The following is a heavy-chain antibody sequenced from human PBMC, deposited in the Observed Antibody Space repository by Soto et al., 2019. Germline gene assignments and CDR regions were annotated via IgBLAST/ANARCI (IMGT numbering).Heavy chain of an antibody. CDR3: AYRGYSGYDNYYYSGMDV. CDR1: GGTFSSYA. CDR2: IIPIFGTA. V-gene: IGHV1-69*12. J-gene: IGHJ6*02. Sequence: QVQLVQSGAEVKKPGSSVKVSCKAYGGTFSSYAISWVRQAPGQGLEWMGGIIPIFGTANYAQKIQGRVTITADESTSTSYMELVGLRSADTAVYYSAYRGYSGYDNYYYSGMDVCGQGTTVTVSS. D-gene: IGHD5-12*01.